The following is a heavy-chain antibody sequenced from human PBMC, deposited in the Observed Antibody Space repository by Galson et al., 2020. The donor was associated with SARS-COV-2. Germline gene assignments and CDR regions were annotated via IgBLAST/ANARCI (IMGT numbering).Heavy chain of an antibody. D-gene: IGHD2-21*01. CDR1: GFTFSNYA. CDR2: ISYDGSKK. V-gene: IGHV3-30*04. Sequence: TGGSLRLSCAASGFTFSNYALHWVRQAPGKGLEWVALISYDGSKKYYSDSVKGRFTISRDNSKNTLFLQMNSLRAADTAVYYCATYTVDDYFDSWCQGTLVTVSS. J-gene: IGHJ4*02. CDR3: ATYTVDDYFDS.